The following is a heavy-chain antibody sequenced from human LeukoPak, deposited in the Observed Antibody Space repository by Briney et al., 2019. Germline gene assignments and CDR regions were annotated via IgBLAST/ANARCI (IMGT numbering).Heavy chain of an antibody. CDR3: AKDYGDYGVSAFDI. CDR2: ISWNSGSI. V-gene: IGHV3-9*01. D-gene: IGHD4-17*01. Sequence: GRPLRLSCAASGFTFDDYAMHWVRQAPGKGLEWVSGISWNSGSIGYADSVKGRFTISRDNAKNSLYLQMNSLRAEDTALYYCAKDYGDYGVSAFDIWGQGTMVTVSS. CDR1: GFTFDDYA. J-gene: IGHJ3*02.